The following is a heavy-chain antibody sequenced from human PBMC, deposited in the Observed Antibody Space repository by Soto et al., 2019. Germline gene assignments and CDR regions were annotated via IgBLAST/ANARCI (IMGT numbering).Heavy chain of an antibody. Sequence: QVQLVQSGAEVKKPGSSVKVSCKASGGTFSSYAISWVRQAPGQGLEWMGGIIPIFGTANYAQKFQGRVTITADESTSTAYMELRSLRSEDTAVYYCAREAYCGGDCYWVFDYWGQGTLVTVSS. CDR2: IIPIFGTA. CDR3: AREAYCGGDCYWVFDY. CDR1: GGTFSSYA. V-gene: IGHV1-69*12. D-gene: IGHD2-21*02. J-gene: IGHJ4*02.